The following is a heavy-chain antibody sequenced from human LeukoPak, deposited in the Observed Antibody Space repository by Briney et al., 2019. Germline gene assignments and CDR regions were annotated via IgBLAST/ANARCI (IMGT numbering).Heavy chain of an antibody. D-gene: IGHD3-9*01. J-gene: IGHJ6*02. CDR3: AAEYYDILTGYYVRPPSSYYGMDV. Sequence: GASVKVSCKASGYTFTGYYMHWVRQAPGQGLEWMGWINPNSGGTNYAQKFQGRVTMTRDTSISTAYMELSSLRSEDTAVYYRAAEYYDILTGYYVRPPSSYYGMDVWGQGTTVTVSS. V-gene: IGHV1-2*02. CDR1: GYTFTGYY. CDR2: INPNSGGT.